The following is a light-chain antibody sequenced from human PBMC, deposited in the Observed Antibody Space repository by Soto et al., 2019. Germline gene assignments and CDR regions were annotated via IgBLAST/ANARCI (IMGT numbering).Light chain of an antibody. CDR1: SSDVGGYNY. V-gene: IGLV2-14*01. CDR3: SSYTSSSTVV. CDR2: DVS. J-gene: IGLJ1*01. Sequence: LTQPASVSGSTGQSITISCTGTSSDVGGYNYVSWYQQHPGKAPKLMIYDVSNRPSGVSNRFSGSKSGNTASLTISGLQAEDEADYYCSSYTSSSTVVFGTGTKVTVL.